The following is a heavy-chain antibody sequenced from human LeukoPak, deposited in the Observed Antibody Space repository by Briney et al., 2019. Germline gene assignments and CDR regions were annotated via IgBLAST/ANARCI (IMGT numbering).Heavy chain of an antibody. D-gene: IGHD3-16*01. V-gene: IGHV1-18*01. Sequence: ASVKVSCKASGYTFINYGISWVRQAPGQGLEWMGWISAHNGNTIYAQKLQGRVTMTTDTSTSTAYMELRSLRSDDTAVYYCARVRQGGFDYWGQGTLVTVSS. CDR3: ARVRQGGFDY. J-gene: IGHJ4*02. CDR1: GYTFINYG. CDR2: ISAHNGNT.